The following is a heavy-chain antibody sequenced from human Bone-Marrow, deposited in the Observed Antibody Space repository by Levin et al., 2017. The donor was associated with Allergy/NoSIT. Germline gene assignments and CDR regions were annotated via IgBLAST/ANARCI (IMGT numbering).Heavy chain of an antibody. Sequence: GGSLRLSCAASGFTFSGSAMHWVRQASGKGLKWVGRIRSKANSYATAYAASVKGRFTISRDDSKNTAYLQMNSLKTEDTAVYYCTRDPLYCSSTSCSPDYYYYYGMDVWGQGTTVTVSS. D-gene: IGHD2-2*01. CDR2: IRSKANSYAT. J-gene: IGHJ6*02. CDR3: TRDPLYCSSTSCSPDYYYYYGMDV. V-gene: IGHV3-73*01. CDR1: GFTFSGSA.